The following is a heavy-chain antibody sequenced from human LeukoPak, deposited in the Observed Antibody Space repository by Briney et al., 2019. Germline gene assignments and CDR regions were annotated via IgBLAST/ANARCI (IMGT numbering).Heavy chain of an antibody. CDR1: GFTFSSYS. Sequence: PGGSLRLSCAASGFTFSSYSMNWVRQAPGKGLEWVSSISSSSSYIYYADSVKGRFTISRDNSKNTLYLQMNSLRAEDTAVYYCARDREYDYGMDVWGQGTTVTVSS. V-gene: IGHV3-21*01. CDR3: ARDREYDYGMDV. J-gene: IGHJ6*02. CDR2: ISSSSSYI.